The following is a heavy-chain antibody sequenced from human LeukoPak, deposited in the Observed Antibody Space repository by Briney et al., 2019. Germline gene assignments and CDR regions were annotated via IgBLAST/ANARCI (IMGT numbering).Heavy chain of an antibody. J-gene: IGHJ4*02. CDR3: SSGDYPYYFDY. D-gene: IGHD4-17*01. Sequence: ASVKVSCKASGYTFTSYAMHWVRQAPGQRLEWMGWINAGNGNTKYSQKFQGRVTITRDTSASTAYVELSSLRSEDTAVCYCSSGDYPYYFDYWGQGTLVTVSS. V-gene: IGHV1-3*01. CDR1: GYTFTSYA. CDR2: INAGNGNT.